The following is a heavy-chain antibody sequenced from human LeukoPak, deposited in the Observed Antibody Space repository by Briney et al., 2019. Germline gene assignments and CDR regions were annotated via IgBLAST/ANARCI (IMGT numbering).Heavy chain of an antibody. CDR1: GFTFSSG. CDR3: AKGELHFNTCSFDY. Sequence: GGSLRLSCAASGFTFSSGMHWVRQAPGKGLEWVAVISYDGNHKYYGDSVKGRFTISRDNSRNTLYLQMDSLKTEDTAVYYCAKGELHFNTCSFDYWGQGTLLTVSS. CDR2: ISYDGNHK. D-gene: IGHD1-26*01. J-gene: IGHJ4*02. V-gene: IGHV3-30*18.